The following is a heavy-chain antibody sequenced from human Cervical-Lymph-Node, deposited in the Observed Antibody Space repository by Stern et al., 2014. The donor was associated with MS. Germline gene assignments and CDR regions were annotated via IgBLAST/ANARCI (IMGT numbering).Heavy chain of an antibody. J-gene: IGHJ4*02. CDR3: ARGVGDY. D-gene: IGHD3-16*01. V-gene: IGHV3-74*02. CDR1: GFNFSSYW. Sequence: EVQLEASGGGLVQPGGSLRLSCAASGFNFSSYWMHWVRQFPEKGLFWVSQINRDGSDTSYADSVKGRFSISRDNIRNMLYLRMTSLRAEDTAVYYCARGVGDYWGQGARVTVSS. CDR2: INRDGSDT.